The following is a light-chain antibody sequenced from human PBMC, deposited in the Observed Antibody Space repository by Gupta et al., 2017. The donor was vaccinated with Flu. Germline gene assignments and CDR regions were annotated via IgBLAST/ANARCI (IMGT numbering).Light chain of an antibody. CDR1: NSDIGGYNY. CDR2: EVT. Sequence: QSALTQPASVSGSPGQSITISCAGTNSDIGGYNYVSWYQQHPGKAPKLLIYEVTKRPSGVSHRFSGSKSGNTASLTVSGLQAEDEAEYYCSSYTRSSTVIFGGGTKLTVL. J-gene: IGLJ2*01. V-gene: IGLV2-14*01. CDR3: SSYTRSSTVI.